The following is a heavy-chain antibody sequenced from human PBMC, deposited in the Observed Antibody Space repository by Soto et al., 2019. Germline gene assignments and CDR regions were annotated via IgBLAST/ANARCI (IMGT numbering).Heavy chain of an antibody. Sequence: PGGSLRLSCAASGFTFSSYWMSWVRQAPGKGLEWVANIKQDGSEKYYVDSVKGRFTISRDNAKNSLYLQMNSLRAEDTAVYYCAREGLKYYYDSSGLDAFDIWGQGTMVTVSS. V-gene: IGHV3-7*01. CDR2: IKQDGSEK. D-gene: IGHD3-22*01. CDR3: AREGLKYYYDSSGLDAFDI. J-gene: IGHJ3*02. CDR1: GFTFSSYW.